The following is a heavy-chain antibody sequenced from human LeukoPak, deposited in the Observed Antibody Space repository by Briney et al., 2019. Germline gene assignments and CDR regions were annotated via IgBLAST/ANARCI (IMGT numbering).Heavy chain of an antibody. V-gene: IGHV4-34*01. CDR3: GSLYYDILTGYYPV. CDR2: INHSGST. CDR1: GGSFSGYY. D-gene: IGHD3-9*01. Sequence: SETLSLTCAVYGGSFSGYYWSWIRQPPGKGLEWIGEINHSGSTNYSPSLKSRVTISLDTSKNQFSLKLSSVTAADTAVYYCGSLYYDILTGYYPVWGKGTTVTISS. J-gene: IGHJ6*04.